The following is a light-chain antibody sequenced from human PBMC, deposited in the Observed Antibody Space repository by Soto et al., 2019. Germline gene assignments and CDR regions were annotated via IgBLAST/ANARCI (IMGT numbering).Light chain of an antibody. CDR2: EVS. CDR1: SSDVGGYGY. CDR3: SSYTSGSTYV. V-gene: IGLV2-14*01. J-gene: IGLJ1*01. Sequence: QSVLTQPASVSGSPGQSITISCTGTSSDVGGYGYVYWYQQHPGKAPKLMIYEVSNRPSGVSNRFSGSKSGNTASLTISGLQAEDEADYYCSSYTSGSTYVFGTGTKVTVL.